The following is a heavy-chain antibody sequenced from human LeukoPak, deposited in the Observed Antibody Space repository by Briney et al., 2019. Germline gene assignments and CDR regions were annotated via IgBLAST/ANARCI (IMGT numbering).Heavy chain of an antibody. CDR2: INNDGSTT. J-gene: IGHJ4*02. CDR3: ARDSYSRGWD. D-gene: IGHD6-19*01. Sequence: GGSLRLSCAASGFTFSSDWMHWVRHAAGKGLVWVSRINNDGSTTAYADSVKGRFTISRDNAKNTLYLQMNSLRAEDTAVYYCARDSYSRGWDWGQGTLVTVSS. V-gene: IGHV3-74*01. CDR1: GFTFSSDW.